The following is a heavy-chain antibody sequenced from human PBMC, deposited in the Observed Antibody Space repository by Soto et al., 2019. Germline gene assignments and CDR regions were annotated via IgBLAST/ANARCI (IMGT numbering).Heavy chain of an antibody. J-gene: IGHJ4*02. D-gene: IGHD2-15*01. CDR3: AKIRSLERGGWQSEIDY. Sequence: EVQLLESGGGLIQPGGSLRLSCAASGFTFERYAMNWVRQAPGKGLVWVASVTGRGDKAYYADSVKGRFTISRDNSENPLYLQMSSLRGEDTAIYYCAKIRSLERGGWQSEIDYWGQGTLVTVSS. CDR1: GFTFERYA. V-gene: IGHV3-23*01. CDR2: VTGRGDKA.